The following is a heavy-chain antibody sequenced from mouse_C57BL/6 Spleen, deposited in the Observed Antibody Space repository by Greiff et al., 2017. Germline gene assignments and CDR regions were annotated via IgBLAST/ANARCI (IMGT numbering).Heavy chain of an antibody. D-gene: IGHD3-2*02. CDR1: GYTFTSYW. Sequence: VQLQQPGAELVRPGSSVKLSCKASGYTFTSYWMDWVKQRPGQGLEWIGNIYPSDSETHYNQKFKDKATLTVDKYSSTAYMQLRSLTSEDSAVYYCARLDSSGYGFAYWGQGTLVTVSA. J-gene: IGHJ3*01. CDR2: IYPSDSET. CDR3: ARLDSSGYGFAY. V-gene: IGHV1-61*01.